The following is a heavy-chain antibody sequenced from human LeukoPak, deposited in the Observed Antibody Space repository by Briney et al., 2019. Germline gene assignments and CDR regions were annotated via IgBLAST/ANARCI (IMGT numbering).Heavy chain of an antibody. V-gene: IGHV3-30*04. D-gene: IGHD3-16*01. CDR3: AEGSGVLPPTTYLVH. J-gene: IGHJ4*02. CDR1: GFTFRSYA. Sequence: PGGSLRLSCAASGFTFRSYAMHWVRQAPGKGLEWEAAISYDGSNKKYADSVKGRFTISRDNSKNTLYLQMNSLRDEDTAIYYCAEGSGVLPPTTYLVHWGQGTLVTVSS. CDR2: ISYDGSNK.